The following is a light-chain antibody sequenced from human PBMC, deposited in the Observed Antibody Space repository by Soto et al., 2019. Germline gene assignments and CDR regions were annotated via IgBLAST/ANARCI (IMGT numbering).Light chain of an antibody. CDR1: QTLLRSDGKNY. V-gene: IGKV2D-29*01. CDR2: EVS. J-gene: IGKJ2*01. Sequence: DIVMTQTPLSLSVTPGQPASISCKSSQTLLRSDGKNYMYWYLQKPGQPPQLLISEVSNRFSGVPDKFSGSGSGTDFTLKISRVEAEDVGVYYCLQTIRFLYTFGQGTKLEIK. CDR3: LQTIRFLYT.